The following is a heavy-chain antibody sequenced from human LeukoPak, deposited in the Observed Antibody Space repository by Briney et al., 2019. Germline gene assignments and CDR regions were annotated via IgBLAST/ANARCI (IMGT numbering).Heavy chain of an antibody. Sequence: SVKVSCKASGGTFSSYAISWVRQAPGQGLEWMGGIIPIFGTANYAQKFQERVTITRDMSTSTAYMELSSLRSEDTAVHYCAAEFGSDCSGGSCYSKLDYWGQGTLVTVSS. CDR3: AAEFGSDCSGGSCYSKLDY. CDR2: IIPIFGTA. CDR1: GGTFSSYA. V-gene: IGHV1-69*05. D-gene: IGHD2-15*01. J-gene: IGHJ4*02.